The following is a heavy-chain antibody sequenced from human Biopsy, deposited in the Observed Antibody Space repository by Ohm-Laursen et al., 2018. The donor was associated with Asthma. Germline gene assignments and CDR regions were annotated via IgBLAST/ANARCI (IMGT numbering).Heavy chain of an antibody. V-gene: IGHV4-59*01. CDR3: ARDFGGWYYFDN. J-gene: IGHJ4*02. CDR2: IYYTGTT. D-gene: IGHD3-3*01. Sequence: SETLSLTCTVSGGSISGFYWSWIRQPPGKGPEWIGYIYYTGTTNYNPSLKSRVSISVDTSKNQFSLKLTSVTAADTAVYYCARDFGGWYYFDNWGQGSLVTVSS. CDR1: GGSISGFY.